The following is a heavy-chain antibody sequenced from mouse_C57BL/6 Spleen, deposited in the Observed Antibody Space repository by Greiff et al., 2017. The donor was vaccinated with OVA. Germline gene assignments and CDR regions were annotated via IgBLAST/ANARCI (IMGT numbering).Heavy chain of an antibody. CDR2: ISYDGSN. Sequence: VQLKQSGPGLVKPSQSLSLTCSVTGYSITSGYYWNWIRQFPGNKLEWMGYISYDGSNNYNPSLKNRISITRDTSKNQFFLKLNSVTTEDTATYYCAREGVTTVVVPFDYWGQGTTLTVSS. CDR1: GYSITSGYY. V-gene: IGHV3-6*01. D-gene: IGHD1-1*01. J-gene: IGHJ2*01. CDR3: AREGVTTVVVPFDY.